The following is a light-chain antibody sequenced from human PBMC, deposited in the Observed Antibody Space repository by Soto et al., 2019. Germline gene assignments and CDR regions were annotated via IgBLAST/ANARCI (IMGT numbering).Light chain of an antibody. V-gene: IGLV2-11*01. Sequence: QSALTQPHSVSGSPGQSVTISCTGTSSDVGNYKYVSWYQQHPGKAPKPMIYDVSKRPSGVPDRFSGSKSGNTASLTISGLQTEDEADYYCCSYAGSYPLVFGGGTKLTVL. CDR2: DVS. J-gene: IGLJ3*02. CDR3: CSYAGSYPLV. CDR1: SSDVGNYKY.